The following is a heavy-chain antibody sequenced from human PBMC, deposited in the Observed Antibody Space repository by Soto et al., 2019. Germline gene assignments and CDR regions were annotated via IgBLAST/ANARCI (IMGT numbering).Heavy chain of an antibody. J-gene: IGHJ6*02. V-gene: IGHV4-59*12. CDR1: GGSISSYY. CDR3: ARAASSGWWRVVFYGMDV. Sequence: PSETLSLTCTVSGGSISSYYWSWIRQPPGKGLEWIGYIYYSGSTNYNPSLKSRVTISVDTSKNQFSLKLSSVTAADTAVYYCARAASSGWWRVVFYGMDVWGQGTTVTVSS. CDR2: IYYSGST. D-gene: IGHD6-19*01.